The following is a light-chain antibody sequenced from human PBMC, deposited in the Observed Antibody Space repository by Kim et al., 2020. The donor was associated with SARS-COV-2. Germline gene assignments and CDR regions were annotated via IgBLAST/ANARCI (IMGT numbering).Light chain of an antibody. CDR2: LGS. CDR1: QSLLHSTRYNF. Sequence: IVMTQSPLSLPVTPGEPASISFRSSQSLLHSTRYNFLDWYLQKPGQSPQLLIYLGSNRASGVPDRFSGSGSGTDFTLKISRVEAEDVGVYYCMQSLETPYTFGQGTKLEI. CDR3: MQSLETPYT. V-gene: IGKV2-28*01. J-gene: IGKJ2*01.